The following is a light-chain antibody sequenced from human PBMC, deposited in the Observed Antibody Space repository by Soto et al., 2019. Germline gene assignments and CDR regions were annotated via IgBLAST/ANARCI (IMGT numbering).Light chain of an antibody. V-gene: IGKV2-24*01. J-gene: IGKJ2*01. Sequence: DIVLTQTALSSPVTLGQPASISCRSSQSLVHSDGNTYLSWLQQRPGQPPRLLIYKVSNRFSGVPDGFSGSGAVTDFTLKSRRVEADDVGVYYGMQATQYRQYTFGQGTKLEIK. CDR2: KVS. CDR3: MQATQYRQYT. CDR1: QSLVHSDGNTY.